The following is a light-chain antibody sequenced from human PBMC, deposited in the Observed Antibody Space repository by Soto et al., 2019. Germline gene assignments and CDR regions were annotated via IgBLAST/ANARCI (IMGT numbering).Light chain of an antibody. Sequence: EIVLTQSPATLSSFPGERVTLSCRASQAVNARLAWYQHKPGQAPRLLIYLASNRATGIPDRFSGSGSGTDFTLTISRLEPEDFAVFYCQQYGGSPWTFGQGTKVDIK. CDR2: LAS. CDR3: QQYGGSPWT. CDR1: QAVNAR. J-gene: IGKJ1*01. V-gene: IGKV3-20*01.